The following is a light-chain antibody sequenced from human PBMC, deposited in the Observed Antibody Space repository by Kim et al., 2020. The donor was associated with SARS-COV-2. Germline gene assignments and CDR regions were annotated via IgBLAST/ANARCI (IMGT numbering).Light chain of an antibody. CDR1: RSVSSD. Sequence: LCPGERAPPPCRASRSVSSDLAGYQTRPGQAPRLLSYDASNGATGIPARFGGRGAGTDFTVTIGSLEREGVAVYCCQHRSNWPLTFGGGGEVDIK. CDR3: QHRSNWPLT. V-gene: IGKV3D-11*02. CDR2: DAS. J-gene: IGKJ4*01.